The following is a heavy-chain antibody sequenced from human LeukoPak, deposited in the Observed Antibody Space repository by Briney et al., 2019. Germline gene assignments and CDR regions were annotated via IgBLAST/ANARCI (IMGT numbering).Heavy chain of an antibody. Sequence: ASVKVSCKASGYTFTSYGITWVRQAPGQGLEWMGWISAYNGNTNYAQKLQGRVTMTTDTSTSTAYMELSSLRSEDTAVYYCARDLPGYSYGFSPRPGRTNDYWGQGTLVTVSS. CDR2: ISAYNGNT. CDR3: ARDLPGYSYGFSPRPGRTNDY. V-gene: IGHV1-18*01. D-gene: IGHD5-18*01. J-gene: IGHJ4*02. CDR1: GYTFTSYG.